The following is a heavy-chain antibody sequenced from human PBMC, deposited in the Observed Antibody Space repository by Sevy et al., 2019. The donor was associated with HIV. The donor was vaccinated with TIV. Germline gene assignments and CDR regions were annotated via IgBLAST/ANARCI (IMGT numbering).Heavy chain of an antibody. CDR1: GFTFSSYS. Sequence: GGSLRLSCAASGFTFSSYSMNWVRQAPGKGLEWVSYISSSSSTILNADSVKGRFTISRDNAKNSLFLQMNSLRAEDTAVYYGARAGGDTAYAMDVWGQGTTVTVSS. CDR2: ISSSSSTI. J-gene: IGHJ6*02. CDR3: ARAGGDTAYAMDV. D-gene: IGHD2-21*01. V-gene: IGHV3-48*01.